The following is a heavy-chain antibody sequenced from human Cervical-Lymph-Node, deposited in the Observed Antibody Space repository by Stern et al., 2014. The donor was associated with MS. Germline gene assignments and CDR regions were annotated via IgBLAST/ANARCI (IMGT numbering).Heavy chain of an antibody. CDR2: IYYTGST. CDR3: ARLAASNSGPFDY. CDR1: GISTISNY. V-gene: IGHV4-59*01. D-gene: IGHD6-25*01. J-gene: IGHJ4*01. Sequence: QVQLQESGPGLVKASETLSLTCSVSGISTISNYWSWFRQSPGKGLGWIGNIYYTGSTNYNPSLKSRVTMSVDTSKNQFSVKVTSVTAADTAVYYCARLAASNSGPFDYWGQGTLVTVSS.